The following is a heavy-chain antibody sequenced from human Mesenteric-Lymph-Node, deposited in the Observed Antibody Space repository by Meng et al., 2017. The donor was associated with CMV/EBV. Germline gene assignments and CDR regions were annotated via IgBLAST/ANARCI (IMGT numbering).Heavy chain of an antibody. D-gene: IGHD2/OR15-2a*01. CDR1: GFAVSSNY. Sequence: GESLKISCAASGFAVSSNYMTWVRQAPGKGLEWVSVIYSGGTTYNADSVKGRFTISRDNAKNSLYLQMNSLRAEDTAVYYCARSKVIQYYYGMDVWGQGTTVTVSS. CDR2: IYSGGTT. CDR3: ARSKVIQYYYGMDV. J-gene: IGHJ6*02. V-gene: IGHV3-66*01.